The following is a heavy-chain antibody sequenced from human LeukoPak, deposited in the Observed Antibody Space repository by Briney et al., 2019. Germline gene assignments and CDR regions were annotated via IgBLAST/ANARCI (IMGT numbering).Heavy chain of an antibody. CDR2: INHSGST. V-gene: IGHV4-34*01. J-gene: IGHJ4*02. CDR3: ARGPRFDY. Sequence: SETLSLTCAVYGGSFSGYYWSWIRQPPGKGLEWIGEINHSGSTNYNPSLKSRDTISVDTSKNQFSLKLSSVTAADTAVYYCARGPRFDYWGQGTLVTVSS. CDR1: GGSFSGYY.